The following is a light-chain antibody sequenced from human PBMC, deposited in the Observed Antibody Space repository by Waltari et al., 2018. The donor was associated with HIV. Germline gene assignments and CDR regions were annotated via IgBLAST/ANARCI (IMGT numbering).Light chain of an antibody. CDR2: RNN. J-gene: IGLJ1*01. CDR1: SSNTGSNY. Sequence: QSVLTQPPSESATPGQRVTISCSGGSSNTGSNYVYWYQQIPGTAPNLLIYRNNQRPSRGPDRFSGSKSGTSASLAISGLQSEDEADYYCAAWDDSLNSFVFGTGTRVTVL. CDR3: AAWDDSLNSFV. V-gene: IGLV1-47*01.